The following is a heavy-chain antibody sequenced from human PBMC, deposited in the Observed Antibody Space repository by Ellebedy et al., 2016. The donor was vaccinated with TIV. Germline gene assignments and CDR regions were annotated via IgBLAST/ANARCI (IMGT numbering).Heavy chain of an antibody. CDR1: GYTFTSYS. Sequence: ASVKVSCKASGYTFTSYSMRWVRQAPGQGLEWMGIINPSGGSTTYAQKFQGRVTMTRDRSTRTYYMELSSLRSEDTAVYYCARDSNPEGDYWGQGTLVIVSS. CDR2: INPSGGST. CDR3: ARDSNPEGDY. V-gene: IGHV1-46*01. J-gene: IGHJ4*02.